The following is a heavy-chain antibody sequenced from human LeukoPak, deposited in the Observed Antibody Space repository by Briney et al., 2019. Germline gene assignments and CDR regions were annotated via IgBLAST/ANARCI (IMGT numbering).Heavy chain of an antibody. Sequence: PGGSLRLSCAASGFTFDDYAMHWVRQAPGKGLEWVSGISWNSGSIGYADSVKGRFTISRDNAKNSLYLQMNSLRAEDTALYYCAKDRQVVTATALDYWGQGALVTVSS. J-gene: IGHJ4*02. V-gene: IGHV3-9*01. CDR3: AKDRQVVTATALDY. CDR1: GFTFDDYA. D-gene: IGHD2-21*02. CDR2: ISWNSGSI.